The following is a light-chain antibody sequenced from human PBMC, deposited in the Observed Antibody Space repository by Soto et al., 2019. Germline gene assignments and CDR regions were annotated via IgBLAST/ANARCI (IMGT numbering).Light chain of an antibody. CDR1: QSISSNY. CDR2: AAS. CDR3: QQYGSSPYT. Sequence: EIVLTQSPGTLSLSPGERASLSCRASQSISSNYFAWFQQKPGQAPRLLIYAASSRATGIPDRFSGSGSGADFTLTISRLEPEDFAVYYCQQYGSSPYTFGLGTKLEIK. J-gene: IGKJ2*01. V-gene: IGKV3-20*01.